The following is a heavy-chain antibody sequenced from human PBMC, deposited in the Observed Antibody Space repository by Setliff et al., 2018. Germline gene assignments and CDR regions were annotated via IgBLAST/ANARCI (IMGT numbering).Heavy chain of an antibody. Sequence: CTVSGGGSINNYYWSWVRQSPGKGLEWIGFVHFGGDTNYNPSLKSRVTMSADTSKNLFSLNLGSVTAADTAVYYCARVLGYNGYGNYYIYYFMDVWGKGTTVTVSS. CDR1: GGGSINNYY. CDR2: VHFGGDT. CDR3: ARVLGYNGYGNYYIYYFMDV. D-gene: IGHD5-12*01. V-gene: IGHV4-59*08. J-gene: IGHJ6*03.